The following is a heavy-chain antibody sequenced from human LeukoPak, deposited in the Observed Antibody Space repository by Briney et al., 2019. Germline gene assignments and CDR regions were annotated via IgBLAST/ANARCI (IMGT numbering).Heavy chain of an antibody. J-gene: IGHJ4*02. Sequence: PSEALSLTCTVSGGSISSYYWSRIRQPPGKGLEWIGYILYSGTTNSNPSLKSRVTISVDTSKNQISLKLSSVTAADTAVYYCARMGGYSGYATHWGQGTLVTVSS. V-gene: IGHV4-59*08. CDR3: ARMGGYSGYATH. CDR1: GGSISSYY. CDR2: ILYSGTT. D-gene: IGHD5-12*01.